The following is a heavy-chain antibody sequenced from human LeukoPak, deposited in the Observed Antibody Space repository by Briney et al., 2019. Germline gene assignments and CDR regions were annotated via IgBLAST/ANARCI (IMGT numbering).Heavy chain of an antibody. V-gene: IGHV3-30*02. D-gene: IGHD6-19*01. Sequence: GGSLRLSCAASGFTFSSYGMHWVRQAPGKGLEWVAFIRYDGSNKYHADSVKGRFTISRDNSKNTLNLQMNSLRAEDTAVYYCAKDRWGAVASFDNWGQGTLVTVSS. CDR1: GFTFSSYG. CDR3: AKDRWGAVASFDN. J-gene: IGHJ4*02. CDR2: IRYDGSNK.